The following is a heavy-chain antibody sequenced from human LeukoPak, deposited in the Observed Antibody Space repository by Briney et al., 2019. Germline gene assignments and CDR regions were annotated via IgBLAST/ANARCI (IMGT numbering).Heavy chain of an antibody. D-gene: IGHD5-18*01. CDR1: GWSFSDYY. CDR2: INHTGST. J-gene: IGHJ4*02. CDR3: ARDSVDTAMATDY. V-gene: IGHV4-34*01. Sequence: SETLSLTCAVYGWSFSDYYWSWIRQPPGKGLEWIGEINHTGSTNYNPSLKSRVTISVDTSKNQFSLKLSSVTAADTAVYYCARDSVDTAMATDYWGQGTLVTVSS.